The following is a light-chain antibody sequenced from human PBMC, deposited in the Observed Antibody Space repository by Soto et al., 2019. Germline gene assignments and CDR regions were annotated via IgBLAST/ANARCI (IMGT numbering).Light chain of an antibody. J-gene: IGKJ2*01. CDR2: DAS. CDR1: QDISNY. Sequence: DIPMTQSPSSLSASVGERVTITCQASQDISNYLNWYQQKPGKAPKLLIYDASNLETGVPSRFSGRGSGTDFTFTISSLQPEDIATYYCQQYDNLPRTFGQGTKLEIK. CDR3: QQYDNLPRT. V-gene: IGKV1-33*01.